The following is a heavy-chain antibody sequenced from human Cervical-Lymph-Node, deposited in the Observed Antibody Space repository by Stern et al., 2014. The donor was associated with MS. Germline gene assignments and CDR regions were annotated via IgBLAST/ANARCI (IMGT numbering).Heavy chain of an antibody. J-gene: IGHJ5*02. D-gene: IGHD6-19*01. Sequence: VQLVESGAVVKKPGASVKVSCKASGYTFTDFYINWVRQAPGQGLEWLGRINPNSRDTKFAQKLQGRVSLTRDTSINTAYMELTRLRSDDTAIYYCATPYSSGWSPDHWGQGTAVTVSS. CDR2: INPNSRDT. CDR3: ATPYSSGWSPDH. V-gene: IGHV1-2*06. CDR1: GYTFTDFY.